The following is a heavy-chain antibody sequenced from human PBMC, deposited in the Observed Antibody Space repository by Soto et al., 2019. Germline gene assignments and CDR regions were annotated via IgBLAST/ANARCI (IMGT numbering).Heavy chain of an antibody. J-gene: IGHJ4*02. V-gene: IGHV1-2*02. CDR3: ARGLVGAAGIKYYFGH. D-gene: IGHD1-26*01. CDR2: INPNSGDT. Sequence: ASVKVSCKASGYTFTDYYIHWVRQAPGQGLEWMGWINPNSGDTHYAQNFQGRVTVTRDTSVSAAYMQLNRLRSDDTAVYYCARGLVGAAGIKYYFGHWGQGTLVNVSS. CDR1: GYTFTDYY.